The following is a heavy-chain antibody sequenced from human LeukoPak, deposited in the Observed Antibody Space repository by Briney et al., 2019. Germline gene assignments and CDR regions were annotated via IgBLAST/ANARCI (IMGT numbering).Heavy chain of an antibody. CDR2: ISVYNGNT. CDR1: GYTFANFG. Sequence: ASVKVSCKASGYTFANFGITWVRQAPGQGLEWMGWISVYNGNTNYAQNLQGRVTLTTDTSTSTAYMELRSLRSDDTAVYYCARGEVGAIQDYWGQGTLVTVSS. D-gene: IGHD1-26*01. J-gene: IGHJ4*02. V-gene: IGHV1-18*01. CDR3: ARGEVGAIQDY.